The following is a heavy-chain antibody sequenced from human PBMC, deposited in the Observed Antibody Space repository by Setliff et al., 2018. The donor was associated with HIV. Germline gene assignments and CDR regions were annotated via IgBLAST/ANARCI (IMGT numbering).Heavy chain of an antibody. V-gene: IGHV1-69-2*01. D-gene: IGHD6-19*01. Sequence: GASVKVSCKTSGYTLTDYYIHWVQQAPGKGLEWLGRVDPEDDEKIYAEKFRGRVTITADTSTHTAHMELTSLRSDDTAVYYCATDPTYSRGSPDIWGQGTMVTVSS. CDR2: VDPEDDEK. CDR3: ATDPTYSRGSPDI. CDR1: GYTLTDYY. J-gene: IGHJ3*02.